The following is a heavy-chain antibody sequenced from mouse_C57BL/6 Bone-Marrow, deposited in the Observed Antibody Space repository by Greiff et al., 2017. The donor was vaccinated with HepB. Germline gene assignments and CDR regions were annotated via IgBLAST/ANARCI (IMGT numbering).Heavy chain of an antibody. CDR2: IDPSDSYT. CDR1: GYTFTSYW. V-gene: IGHV1-69*01. CDR3: ARDYYGSSYVWYFDV. D-gene: IGHD1-1*01. J-gene: IGHJ1*03. Sequence: VKLQQPGAELVMPGASVKLSCKASGYTFTSYWMHWVKQRPGQGLEWIGEIDPSDSYTNYNQKFKGKSTLTVAKSSSTAYMQLSSLTSEASAVYYCARDYYGSSYVWYFDVWGTGTTVTVSS.